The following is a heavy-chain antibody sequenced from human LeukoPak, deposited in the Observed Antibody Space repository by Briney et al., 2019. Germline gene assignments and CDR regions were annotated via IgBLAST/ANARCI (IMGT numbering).Heavy chain of an antibody. Sequence: SETLSLTCAVYGGSFSGYYWSWIRQPPGKGLEWIGEINHSGSTNYNPSLKSRVTISVDTSKNQFSLKLSSVTAADTAVYYCAREYGGNSWFDPWGQGTLVTVSS. CDR1: GGSFSGYY. J-gene: IGHJ5*02. CDR3: AREYGGNSWFDP. D-gene: IGHD4-23*01. V-gene: IGHV4-34*01. CDR2: INHSGST.